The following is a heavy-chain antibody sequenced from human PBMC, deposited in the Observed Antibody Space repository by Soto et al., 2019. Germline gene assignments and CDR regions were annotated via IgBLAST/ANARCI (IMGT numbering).Heavy chain of an antibody. CDR1: GGTFSSYA. J-gene: IGHJ3*02. D-gene: IGHD5-12*01. V-gene: IGHV1-69*06. Sequence: QVPLVQSGAEVKKPGSSVKVSCKASGGTFSSYAISWVRQAPGQGLEWMGGIIPIFGTANYAQKFQGRVTITADKSTSTAYMELSSLRSEDTAVYYCARGWGDGYKADDAFDIWGQGTMVTVSS. CDR2: IIPIFGTA. CDR3: ARGWGDGYKADDAFDI.